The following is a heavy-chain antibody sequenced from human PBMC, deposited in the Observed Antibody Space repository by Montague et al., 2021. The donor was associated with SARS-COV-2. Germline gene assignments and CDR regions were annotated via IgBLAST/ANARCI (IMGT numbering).Heavy chain of an antibody. Sequence: SETLSLTCTVSGGSISNYYWSWIRQPPGKGLEWIGYIYYSWSTNYNHSLKSRVTITVDTYNNQFSLKLSSVTASATAVYYCSRVQRGYYYGLGVSSHFDYWGQGTLVTVSS. J-gene: IGHJ4*02. CDR1: GGSISNYY. CDR2: IYYSWST. V-gene: IGHV4-59*01. D-gene: IGHD3-10*01. CDR3: SRVQRGYYYGLGVSSHFDY.